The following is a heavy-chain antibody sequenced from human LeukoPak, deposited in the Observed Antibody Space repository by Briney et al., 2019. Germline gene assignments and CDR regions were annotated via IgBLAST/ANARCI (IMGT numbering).Heavy chain of an antibody. CDR1: VGSISSSSYY. J-gene: IGHJ4*02. D-gene: IGHD3-10*01. V-gene: IGHV4-39*01. CDR3: AKHYMGSSYNHALDC. CDR2: IYYSGST. Sequence: SETLSLTCTVSVGSISSSSYYWGWIRQPPGKGLEWIGSIYYSGSTYYNPSLKSRVTISVDTSKNQFSLNLSSVTAADTALYYCAKHYMGSSYNHALDCWGQGTLVTVSS.